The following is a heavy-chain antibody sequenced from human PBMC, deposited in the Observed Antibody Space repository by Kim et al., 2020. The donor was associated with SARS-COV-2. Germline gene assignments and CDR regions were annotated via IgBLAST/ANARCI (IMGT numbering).Heavy chain of an antibody. V-gene: IGHV4-61*02. J-gene: IGHJ6*02. CDR3: ARVRPMFRWYSAYYYGMDV. D-gene: IGHD2-15*01. CDR2: IYTSGST. Sequence: SETLSLTCTVSGGSISSGSYYWSWIRQPAGKGLEWIGRIYTSGSTNYNPSLKSRVTISVDTSKNQFSLKLSSVTAADTAVYYCARVRPMFRWYSAYYYGMDVWGQGTTVTVSS. CDR1: GGSISSGSYY.